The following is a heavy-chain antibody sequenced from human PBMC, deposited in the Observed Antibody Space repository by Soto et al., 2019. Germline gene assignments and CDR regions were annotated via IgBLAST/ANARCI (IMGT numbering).Heavy chain of an antibody. CDR1: GGTITRNDHF. V-gene: IGHV4-39*01. CDR2: IKSSGST. J-gene: IGHJ4*02. CDR3: ARLGSSGWYQGSYFDY. Sequence: QLQLQESDPGLVRPSETLSLICTVSGGTITRNDHFWGWIRQSPGKGLEWIGDIKSSGSTNYNLSLKSRVSMSVETSKNQFSLKMNSVTAADTAVNYCARLGSSGWYQGSYFDYWGQGTLVTVSS. D-gene: IGHD6-19*01.